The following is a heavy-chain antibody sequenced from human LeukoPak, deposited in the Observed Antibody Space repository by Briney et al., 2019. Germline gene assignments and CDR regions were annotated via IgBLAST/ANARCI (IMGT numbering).Heavy chain of an antibody. Sequence: GGSLRLSCVASGFTFSKYTMSWVRQAPGKGLEWVSGIFGGTTYKTFYADSVKGRFTISRDNSKNTLYLQMNSLGAEDTAVYYCTTDAGYTSRWYNYWGQGTLVTVSS. CDR3: TTDAGYTSRWYNY. V-gene: IGHV3-23*01. CDR1: GFTFSKYT. J-gene: IGHJ4*02. D-gene: IGHD6-13*01. CDR2: IFGGTTYKT.